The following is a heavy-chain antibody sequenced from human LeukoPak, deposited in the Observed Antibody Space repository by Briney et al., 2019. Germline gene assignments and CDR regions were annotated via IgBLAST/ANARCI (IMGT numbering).Heavy chain of an antibody. CDR2: ISSSSSYI. CDR3: AYSRICDY. D-gene: IGHD6-13*01. Sequence: PGGSLGLSCAASGFIFSTYWMNWVRQAPGKGLEWVSSISSSSSYIYYADSVKGRFTISRDNAKNSLYLQMNSLRAEDTAVYYAAYSRICDYWGQGTLVTVSS. J-gene: IGHJ4*02. CDR1: GFIFSTYW. V-gene: IGHV3-21*01.